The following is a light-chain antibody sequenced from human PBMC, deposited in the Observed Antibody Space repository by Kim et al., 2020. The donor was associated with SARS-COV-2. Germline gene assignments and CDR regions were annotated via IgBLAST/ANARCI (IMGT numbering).Light chain of an antibody. Sequence: YLGGRATLSCRAIQSVSDNLAWYQQKPGQAPRLLIYGASTRATGIPARFSGSGSGTEFTLTISSLQSEDSAVYYCQQYDDWPPWTFGQGTKVDIK. V-gene: IGKV3-15*01. CDR1: QSVSDN. CDR3: QQYDDWPPWT. CDR2: GAS. J-gene: IGKJ1*01.